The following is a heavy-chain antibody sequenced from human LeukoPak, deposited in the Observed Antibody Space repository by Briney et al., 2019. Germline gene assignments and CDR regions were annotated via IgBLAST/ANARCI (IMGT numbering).Heavy chain of an antibody. D-gene: IGHD5-24*01. V-gene: IGHV3-30*04. CDR2: ISYDGSNK. CDR1: GFTFSSYA. CDR3: ARSGDGYNFGY. Sequence: PGGSLRLSCAASGFTFSSYAMHWVRQAPGKGLEWVAVISYDGSNKYYADSVKGRFTISRDNSKNTLYLQMNSLRAEDTAVYYCARSGDGYNFGYWGQGTLVTVSS. J-gene: IGHJ4*02.